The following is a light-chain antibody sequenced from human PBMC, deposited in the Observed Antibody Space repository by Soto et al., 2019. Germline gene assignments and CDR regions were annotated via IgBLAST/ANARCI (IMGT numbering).Light chain of an antibody. CDR2: GAS. CDR1: QTVSSS. CDR3: QQYNNWPRT. Sequence: IVWTQSPGTLSLSPGERSTLSGLASQTVSSSFLAWYRQKPGQAPRLLIYGASSRATGIPARFSGSGSGTEFTLTISSLQSEDFAVYSCQQYNNWPRTFGKGTKVVI. J-gene: IGKJ4*01. V-gene: IGKV3D-15*01.